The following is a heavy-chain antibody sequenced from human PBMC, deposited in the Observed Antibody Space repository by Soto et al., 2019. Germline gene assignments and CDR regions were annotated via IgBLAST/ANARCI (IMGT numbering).Heavy chain of an antibody. Sequence: SETLSLTCAVSGGSISSGGYSWSWIRQPPGKGLEWIGYIYHSGSTYYNPSLKSRVTISVDRSKNQFSLKLRSVTAADTAVYYCARIRFGYDSSGYDYWGQGTLVTVSS. CDR2: IYHSGST. D-gene: IGHD3-22*01. CDR3: ARIRFGYDSSGYDY. V-gene: IGHV4-30-2*01. CDR1: GGSISSGGYS. J-gene: IGHJ4*02.